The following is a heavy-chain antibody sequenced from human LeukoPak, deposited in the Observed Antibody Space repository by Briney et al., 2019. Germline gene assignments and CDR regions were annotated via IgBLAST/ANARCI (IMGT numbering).Heavy chain of an antibody. V-gene: IGHV2-5*02. CDR1: GFSLSTRGVG. J-gene: IGHJ1*01. Sequence: ESGPTLVKPTQTLTLTCTFSGFSLSTRGVGVGWIRQPPGKALVWLALIYWDDDKRYSPSLKSRLTITKDTSKNQVVLTMTNMDPVDTATYYCAHSRMAAAGTGYFQHWGQGTLVTVSS. CDR3: AHSRMAAAGTGYFQH. CDR2: IYWDDDK. D-gene: IGHD6-13*01.